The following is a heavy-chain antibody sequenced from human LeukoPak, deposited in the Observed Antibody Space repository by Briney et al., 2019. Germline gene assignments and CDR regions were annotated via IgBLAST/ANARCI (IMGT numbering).Heavy chain of an antibody. CDR2: ISGSGGST. Sequence: GGSLRLSCAASGFTFSSYAMSWVRQAPGKGMEWVSAISGSGGSTYYADSVKGWFTISRDNSKSTLYLQMNSLRAEDTAIYYCAKGAYGQRNNLFEYWGQGALVTVSP. CDR3: AKGAYGQRNNLFEY. V-gene: IGHV3-23*01. J-gene: IGHJ4*02. CDR1: GFTFSSYA. D-gene: IGHD1/OR15-1a*01.